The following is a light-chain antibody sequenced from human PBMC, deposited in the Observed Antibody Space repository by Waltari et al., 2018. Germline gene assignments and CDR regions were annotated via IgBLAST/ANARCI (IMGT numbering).Light chain of an antibody. CDR2: SNN. J-gene: IGLJ2*01. V-gene: IGLV1-44*01. CDR1: SSNTGSHS. CDR3: AAWDDSLNGVV. Sequence: QSVVTQPPSASGTPGQRVTISCSGSSSNTGSHSVNWYQQLPGTAPKLLIYSNNQWPSGVPDRFSGSKSGTSASLAISGLQSEDEADYYCAAWDDSLNGVVFGGGTKLTVL.